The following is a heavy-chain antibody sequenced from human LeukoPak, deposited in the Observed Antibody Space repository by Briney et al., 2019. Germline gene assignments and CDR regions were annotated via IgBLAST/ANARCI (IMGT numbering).Heavy chain of an antibody. CDR3: ARGGWELGPYYFDY. CDR2: IYYSGST. V-gene: IGHV4-59*06. D-gene: IGHD1-26*01. CDR1: GGSISSYY. J-gene: IGHJ4*02. Sequence: SETLSLTCSVSGGSISSYYWSWIRQPPGKGLEWIGYIYYSGSTYYNPSLRSRVTISVDTSKNQFSLKLSSVTAADTAVYYCARGGWELGPYYFDYWGQGTLVTVSS.